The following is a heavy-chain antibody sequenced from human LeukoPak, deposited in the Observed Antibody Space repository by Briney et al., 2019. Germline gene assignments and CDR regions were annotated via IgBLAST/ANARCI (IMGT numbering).Heavy chain of an antibody. J-gene: IGHJ2*01. CDR1: GGSISSYH. Sequence: SETLSLTCTVSGGSISSYHWSWIRQPAGKGLEWIGRISASGNTNYNPSLKSRVTMSVDTSKNLFALKLSSVTAADTAVYYCARHGRSGWSGNILNWYFDLWGRGTLATVSS. V-gene: IGHV4-4*07. CDR3: ARHGRSGWSGNILNWYFDL. CDR2: ISASGNT. D-gene: IGHD6-19*01.